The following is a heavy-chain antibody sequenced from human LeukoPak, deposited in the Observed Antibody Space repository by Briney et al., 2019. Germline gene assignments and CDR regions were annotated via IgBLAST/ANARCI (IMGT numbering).Heavy chain of an antibody. CDR1: GFTFSSYW. D-gene: IGHD6-13*01. Sequence: PGGSLRLSCAASGFTFSSYWMSWVRQAPGKGLEWVANIKQDGSEKYYVDSVRGRFTISRDNANNSLYLQMNSLRAEDTAVYYCARESPLAAAGHWGQGTLVTVSS. CDR3: ARESPLAAAGH. J-gene: IGHJ4*02. V-gene: IGHV3-7*01. CDR2: IKQDGSEK.